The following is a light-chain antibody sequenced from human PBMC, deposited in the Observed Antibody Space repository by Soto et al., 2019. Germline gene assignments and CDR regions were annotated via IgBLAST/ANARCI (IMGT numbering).Light chain of an antibody. V-gene: IGKV1-39*01. J-gene: IGKJ2*01. CDR3: QQSYSTPPMYT. Sequence: DIQMTQSPSSLSASVGDRDIITCRASQSISSSLNWYQQKPGKAPKLLIYAASSLQSGVPSRFSGSGSGTDFTLTISTLQPEDFATYYCQQSYSTPPMYTFGQGTKLEIK. CDR2: AAS. CDR1: QSISSS.